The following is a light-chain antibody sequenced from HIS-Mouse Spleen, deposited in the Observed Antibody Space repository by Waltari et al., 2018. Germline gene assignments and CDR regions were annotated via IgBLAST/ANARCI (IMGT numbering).Light chain of an antibody. V-gene: IGLV3-25*03. Sequence: SYELTQPPSVSVSPGQTARITCPGDALPKQYADWYQQKPGQAPVLVIYKDRERPSGIPERFSGSSSGTTVTLTISGVQAEDEADYYCQSADSSGTYVFGTGTKVTVL. CDR1: ALPKQY. CDR2: KDR. CDR3: QSADSSGTYV. J-gene: IGLJ1*01.